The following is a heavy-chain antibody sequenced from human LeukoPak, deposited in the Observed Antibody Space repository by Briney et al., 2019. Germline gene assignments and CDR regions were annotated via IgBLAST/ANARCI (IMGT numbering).Heavy chain of an antibody. V-gene: IGHV3-30*02. CDR3: AGGGTVAATIDY. D-gene: IGHD2-15*01. Sequence: PGGSLRLSCAASGFTFSSYGMHWVRQAPGEGMVWVAFIRYDGSNKYYADSVKGRFTISRDNSKNTLYLQMNSLRAEDTAVYYCAGGGTVAATIDYWGQGTLVTVSS. CDR2: IRYDGSNK. CDR1: GFTFSSYG. J-gene: IGHJ4*02.